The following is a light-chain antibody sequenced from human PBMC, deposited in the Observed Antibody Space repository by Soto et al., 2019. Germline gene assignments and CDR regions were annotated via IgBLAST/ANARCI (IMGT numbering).Light chain of an antibody. V-gene: IGLV2-14*01. CDR1: SSDVGGYNY. Sequence: QSVLTQPASVSGSPGQSITISCTGTSSDVGGYNYVSWYQQHPGKAPKLMIYEVSNRPSGVSNRFSGSKSGNTASLTISGLQAEDEADYYCSSYTSSITPVIFGGGTQLTVL. CDR3: SSYTSSITPVI. CDR2: EVS. J-gene: IGLJ2*01.